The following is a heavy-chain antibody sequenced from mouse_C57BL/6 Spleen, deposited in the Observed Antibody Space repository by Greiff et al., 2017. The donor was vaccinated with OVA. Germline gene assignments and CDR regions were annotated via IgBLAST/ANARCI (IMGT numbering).Heavy chain of an antibody. J-gene: IGHJ3*01. V-gene: IGHV2-2*01. D-gene: IGHD2-13*01. CDR1: GFSLTSYG. Sequence: QVQLQQSGPGLVQPSQSLSITCPVSGFSLTSYGVHWVRQSPGKGLEWLGVIWSGGSTDYNAAFISRLSISKDNSKSQVFFKMNSLQADDTAIYYCARTFYGEGFFAYWGQGTLVTVSA. CDR3: ARTFYGEGFFAY. CDR2: IWSGGST.